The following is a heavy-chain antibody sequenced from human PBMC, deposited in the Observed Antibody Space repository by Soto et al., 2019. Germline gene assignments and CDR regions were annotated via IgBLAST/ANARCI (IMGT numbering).Heavy chain of an antibody. Sequence: SETLSLTCAVYGGSFSGDFWSWLRQPPGKGLEWIGEIKYSGSTTYNPSLKSRVTISEDTSKNQFSLHLTSVTAADTAVYYCAIIVVAGYYFDSWGQGALVTVSS. CDR2: IKYSGST. D-gene: IGHD3-22*01. CDR3: AIIVVAGYYFDS. J-gene: IGHJ4*02. CDR1: GGSFSGDF. V-gene: IGHV4-34*01.